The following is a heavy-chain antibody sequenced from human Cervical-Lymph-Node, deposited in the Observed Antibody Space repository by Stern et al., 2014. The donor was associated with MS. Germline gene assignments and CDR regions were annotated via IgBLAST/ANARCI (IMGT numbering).Heavy chain of an antibody. CDR1: GYTFSNYG. Sequence: QVQLLQPGAEVKEPGASVTVSCKASGYTFSNYGISWVRQAPGQGLEWMGWISYNGNTDYAQKFQGRVTLTTDTSTRTAYMELRSLRSDDTAVYYCVRAIMELRLLDYWGQGTVVTVSS. CDR2: ISYNGNT. D-gene: IGHD1-7*01. CDR3: VRAIMELRLLDY. V-gene: IGHV1-18*01. J-gene: IGHJ4*02.